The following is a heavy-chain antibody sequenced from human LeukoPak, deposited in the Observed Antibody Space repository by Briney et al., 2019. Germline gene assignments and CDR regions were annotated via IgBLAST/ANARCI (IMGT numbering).Heavy chain of an antibody. CDR1: RGTFSSYA. CDR3: ARGDSSGWYCAFDI. D-gene: IGHD6-19*01. V-gene: IGHV1-69*13. J-gene: IGHJ3*02. Sequence: SVKVSCKASRGTFSSYAISWVRQAPGQGLEWMGGIIPIFGTANYAQKFQGRVTITADESTSTAYMELSSLRSEDTAVYYCARGDSSGWYCAFDIWGQGTMVTVSS. CDR2: IIPIFGTA.